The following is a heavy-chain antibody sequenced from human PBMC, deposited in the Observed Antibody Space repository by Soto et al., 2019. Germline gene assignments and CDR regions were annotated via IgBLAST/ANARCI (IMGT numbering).Heavy chain of an antibody. V-gene: IGHV3-53*02. CDR1: GFIVSSSY. Sequence: DVQLVETGGGLIQPGRSLRLSCAASGFIVSSSYMTWVRQAPGKGLEWVSVIYADCRTYYADSVKGRFTISRDNSKNTFYLPMTSLRAEDTAVYYWARSGGWYGQCYFDCWGQGTLVTVSS. J-gene: IGHJ4*02. CDR3: ARSGGWYGQCYFDC. D-gene: IGHD6-13*01. CDR2: IYADCRT.